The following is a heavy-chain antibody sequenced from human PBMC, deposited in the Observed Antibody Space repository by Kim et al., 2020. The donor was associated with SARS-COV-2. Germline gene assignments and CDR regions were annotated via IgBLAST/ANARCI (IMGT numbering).Heavy chain of an antibody. CDR2: ISWNSGSI. CDR3: AKVNPYYHYDFWSGPFDY. CDR1: GFTFDDYA. Sequence: GGSLRLSCAASGFTFDDYAMHWVRQAPGKGLEWVSGISWNSGSIGYADSVKGRFTISRDNAKNSLYLQMNSLRAEDTALYYCAKVNPYYHYDFWSGPFDYWGQGTLVTVSS. V-gene: IGHV3-9*01. J-gene: IGHJ4*02. D-gene: IGHD3-3*01.